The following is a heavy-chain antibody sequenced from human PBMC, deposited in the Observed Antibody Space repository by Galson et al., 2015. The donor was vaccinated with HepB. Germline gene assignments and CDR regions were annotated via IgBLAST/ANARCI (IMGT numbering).Heavy chain of an antibody. D-gene: IGHD6-25*01. CDR2: INAGNGNT. Sequence: SVKVSCKASGYTFTSYAMHWVRQAPGQRLEWMGWINAGNGNTKYSQKFQGRVTITRDTSASTAYMELSSLRSEDTAVYYCARARRDYYYYGMDAWGQGTTVTVSS. V-gene: IGHV1-3*01. J-gene: IGHJ6*02. CDR3: ARARRDYYYYGMDA. CDR1: GYTFTSYA.